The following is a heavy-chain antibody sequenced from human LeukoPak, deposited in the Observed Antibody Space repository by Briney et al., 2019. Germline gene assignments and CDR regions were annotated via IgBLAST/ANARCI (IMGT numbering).Heavy chain of an antibody. CDR3: ARDQIAARSIAYYHYYGMDV. J-gene: IGHJ6*02. D-gene: IGHD6-6*01. CDR1: GYTFTSYY. Sequence: ASVKVSCKASGYTFTSYYMHWVRQAPGQGLEWMGIINPSGGSTSYAQKFQGRVTMTRDTSTSTVYMELSSLRSEDTAVYYCARDQIAARSIAYYHYYGMDVWGQGTTVTVSS. V-gene: IGHV1-46*01. CDR2: INPSGGST.